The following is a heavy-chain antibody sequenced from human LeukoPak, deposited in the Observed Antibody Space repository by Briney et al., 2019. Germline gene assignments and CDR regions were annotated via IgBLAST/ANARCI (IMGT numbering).Heavy chain of an antibody. J-gene: IGHJ6*04. CDR1: GFTFTDAW. Sequence: GGSLRLSCAASGFTFTDAWMSWVRQAPGKGLEWVGRIKSKTDGGTTDYAAPVKVRFTISRDDSKNTLYLQMNSLKTEDTAVYYCTTEPPFGDYPLEVDVWGKGTTVTVSS. D-gene: IGHD4-17*01. CDR2: IKSKTDGGTT. V-gene: IGHV3-15*01. CDR3: TTEPPFGDYPLEVDV.